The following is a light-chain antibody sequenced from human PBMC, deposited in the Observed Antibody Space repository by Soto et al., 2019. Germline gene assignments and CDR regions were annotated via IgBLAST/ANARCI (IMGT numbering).Light chain of an antibody. CDR1: QSVTSTY. CDR3: HHYAST. CDR2: GAS. J-gene: IGKJ1*01. V-gene: IGKV3-20*01. Sequence: VLTQSPGTLSLSPGERATLSCRASQSVTSTYLAWYQQKPGQAPRLLIYGASSRATGVPDRFSGSGSGTDFTLTISRLEPEDFALYFCHHYASTFGQGTKVEIK.